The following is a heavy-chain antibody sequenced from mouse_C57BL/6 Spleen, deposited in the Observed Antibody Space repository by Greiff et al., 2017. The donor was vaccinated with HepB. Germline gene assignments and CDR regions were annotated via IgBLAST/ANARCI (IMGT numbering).Heavy chain of an antibody. J-gene: IGHJ4*01. D-gene: IGHD3-2*02. V-gene: IGHV1-64*01. CDR2: IHPNSGST. CDR3: ARDSSGPLGYAMDY. CDR1: GYTFTSYW. Sequence: QVQLQQPGAELVKPGASVKLSCKASGYTFTSYWMHWVKQRPGQGLEWIGMIHPNSGSTNYNEKFKSKATLTVDKSSSTAYMQLSSLTSEDSAVYYCARDSSGPLGYAMDYWGQGTSVTVSS.